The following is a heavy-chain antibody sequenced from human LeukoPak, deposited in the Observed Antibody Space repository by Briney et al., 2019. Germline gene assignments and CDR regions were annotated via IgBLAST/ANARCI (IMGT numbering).Heavy chain of an antibody. CDR3: ASSRDQNRLYSGYDFLCVDY. V-gene: IGHV1-69*13. CDR1: GGTFSSYA. Sequence: SVKVSCKASGGTFSSYAISWVRQAPGQGLEWMGGIIPIFGTANYAQKFQGRVTITADESTSTAYMELSSLRSEDTAVYYCASSRDQNRLYSGYDFLCVDYWGQGTLATVSS. D-gene: IGHD5-12*01. CDR2: IIPIFGTA. J-gene: IGHJ4*02.